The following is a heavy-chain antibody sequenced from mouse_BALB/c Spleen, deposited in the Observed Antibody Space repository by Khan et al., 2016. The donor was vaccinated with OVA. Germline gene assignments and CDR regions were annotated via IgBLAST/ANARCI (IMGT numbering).Heavy chain of an antibody. V-gene: IGHV1S132*01. CDR2: IYPGTDNT. J-gene: IGHJ2*01. Sequence: QVQLKHSGAELVRPGASVKLSCKTSGYIFTSYWIHWVKQRSGQGLEWIARIYPGTDNTYYNEKLRDKATLTADTSTSTASIQLSSLKSDDAVVYYCAREGALCYFAYWGQGTTLTVSA. CDR1: GYIFTSYW. CDR3: AREGALCYFAY. D-gene: IGHD1-1*01.